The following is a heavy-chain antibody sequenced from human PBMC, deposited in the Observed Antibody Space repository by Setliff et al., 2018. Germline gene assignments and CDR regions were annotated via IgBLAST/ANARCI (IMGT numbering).Heavy chain of an antibody. D-gene: IGHD3-16*02. CDR3: ARVKAPALYYYMNV. Sequence: ASVKVSCKASGYTFTGYYMHWVRQAPGQGLEWMGRINPNSGGTNYAQKFQGRVTMTRDTSISTAYMELSRLRSDDTAVYYCARVKAPALYYYMNVWGKGTTVTVSS. J-gene: IGHJ6*03. CDR1: GYTFTGYY. CDR2: INPNSGGT. V-gene: IGHV1-2*06.